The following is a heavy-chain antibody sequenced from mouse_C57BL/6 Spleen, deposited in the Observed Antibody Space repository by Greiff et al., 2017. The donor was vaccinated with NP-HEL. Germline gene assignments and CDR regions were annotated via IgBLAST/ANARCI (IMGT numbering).Heavy chain of an antibody. Sequence: EVQLQQSGPVLVKPGASVKMSCKASGYTFTDYYMNWVKQSHGKSLEWIGVINPYNGGTSYNQKFKGKATLTVDKSSSTAYMELNSLTSEDSAVYYCARCYYDYERAWFAYWGQGTLVTVSA. CDR1: GYTFTDYY. V-gene: IGHV1-19*01. J-gene: IGHJ3*01. CDR3: ARCYYDYERAWFAY. CDR2: INPYNGGT. D-gene: IGHD2-4*01.